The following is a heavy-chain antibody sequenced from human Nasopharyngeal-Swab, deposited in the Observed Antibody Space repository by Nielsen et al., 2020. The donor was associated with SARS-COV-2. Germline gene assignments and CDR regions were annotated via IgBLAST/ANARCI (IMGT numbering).Heavy chain of an antibody. CDR3: ARDVAGGDSA. V-gene: IGHV3-74*01. CDR2: TDENGRRT. D-gene: IGHD2-21*01. J-gene: IGHJ5*02. Sequence: GGSLRPSFAASGFSFRTSWMHWVRQAPGKGLVWVSRTDENGRRTDYADSVRGRFTIFRDNAENTLYLQMNSLRVEDTGLYYCARDVAGGDSAWGLGTLVTVSS. CDR1: GFSFRTSW.